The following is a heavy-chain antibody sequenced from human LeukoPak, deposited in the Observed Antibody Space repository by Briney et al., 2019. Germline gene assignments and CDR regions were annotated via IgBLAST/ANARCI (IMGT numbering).Heavy chain of an antibody. J-gene: IGHJ4*02. CDR2: ISYDGSNK. D-gene: IGHD6-19*01. V-gene: IGHV3-30*04. CDR3: ARGSDSSGWYYFDY. CDR1: GFTFSSSA. Sequence: GGSLRLSCAASGFTFSSSAMHWVRQAPGKGLEWVAVISYDGSNKYYADSVKGRFTISRDNSKNTLYLQMNSLRAEDTAVYYCARGSDSSGWYYFDYWGQGTLVTVSS.